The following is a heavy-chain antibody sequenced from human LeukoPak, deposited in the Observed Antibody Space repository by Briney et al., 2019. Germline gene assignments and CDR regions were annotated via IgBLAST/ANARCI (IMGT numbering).Heavy chain of an antibody. J-gene: IGHJ4*02. CDR2: MNPNNGRT. D-gene: IGHD2-2*01. CDR1: GYTFTSYD. V-gene: IGHV1-8*01. CDR3: ARNLAMTGDFDN. Sequence: ASVKVSCKTSGYTFTSYDINWVRQAPGQGLEWLGWMNPNNGRTGYAQTFQGRVTMTRDTSISTAYMELRSLRSEDTAVYCCARNLAMTGDFDNWGQGTLVTVSS.